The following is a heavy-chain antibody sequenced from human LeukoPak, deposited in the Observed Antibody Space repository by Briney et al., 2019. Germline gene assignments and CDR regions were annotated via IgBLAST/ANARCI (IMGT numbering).Heavy chain of an antibody. J-gene: IGHJ4*02. CDR1: GGTFSSYA. CDR3: ARGSGYCSSTSCYTGYYFDY. V-gene: IGHV1-69*05. D-gene: IGHD2-2*02. CDR2: IIPIFGTA. Sequence: GASVKVSCKASGGTFSSYAISWVRQAPGQGLEWMGGIIPIFGTANYAQKFQGRVTITTDESTSTAYMELSSLRSEDTAVYYCARGSGYCSSTSCYTGYYFDYWGQGTLVTVSS.